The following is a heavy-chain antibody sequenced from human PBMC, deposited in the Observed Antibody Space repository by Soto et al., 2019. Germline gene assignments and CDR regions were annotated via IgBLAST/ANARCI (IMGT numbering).Heavy chain of an antibody. CDR1: GFTFDSFA. Sequence: PGGSLRLSCAASGFTFDSFAMTWVRQAPGKRLEWVSAISASGGSTFYADSVKGRFTISRDSSKNTLYLQMNSLRAEDTAVYYCARGAVMPDSWGQGTLVTVS. J-gene: IGHJ4*02. D-gene: IGHD3-16*01. CDR2: ISASGGST. CDR3: ARGAVMPDS. V-gene: IGHV3-23*01.